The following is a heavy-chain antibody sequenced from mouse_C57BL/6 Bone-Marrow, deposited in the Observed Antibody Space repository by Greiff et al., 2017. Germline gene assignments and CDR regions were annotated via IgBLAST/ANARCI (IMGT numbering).Heavy chain of an antibody. CDR2: IYPRSGNT. CDR3: ASGGYYVEAY. J-gene: IGHJ3*01. D-gene: IGHD2-3*01. Sequence: QVQLQQSGAELARPGASVKLSCKASGYTFTSYGISWVKQRTGQGLEWIGEIYPRSGNTYYNEKLKGKATLTADKSSSTAYMELRSLTSEDSAVDFCASGGYYVEAYWGQGTLVTVSA. CDR1: GYTFTSYG. V-gene: IGHV1-81*01.